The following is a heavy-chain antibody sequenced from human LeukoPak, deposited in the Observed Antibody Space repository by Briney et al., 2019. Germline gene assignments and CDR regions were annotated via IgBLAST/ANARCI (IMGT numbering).Heavy chain of an antibody. Sequence: GGSLRLSCAASGFTFSNYAMSWVRQAPGKGLEWVSTISGNGGSTYYADSVKGRFTTSRDNSKNTVYLQMNSLRAEDTAAYYCAKRIAATSFDYWGQGTLVTVSS. D-gene: IGHD6-13*01. CDR1: GFTFSNYA. CDR2: ISGNGGST. J-gene: IGHJ4*02. V-gene: IGHV3-23*01. CDR3: AKRIAATSFDY.